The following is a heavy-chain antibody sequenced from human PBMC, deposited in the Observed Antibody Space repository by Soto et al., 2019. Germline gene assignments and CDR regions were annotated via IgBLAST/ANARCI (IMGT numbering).Heavy chain of an antibody. Sequence: GGSLRLSCAASGFTFSDYYMSWIRQAPGKGLEWVSYISSSGSTIYYADSVKGRFTISRDNAKNSLYLQMNSLRAEDTAVYYCARAEQSITMVRGVSLNGAFDIWGQGTMVTVSS. CDR1: GFTFSDYY. CDR3: ARAEQSITMVRGVSLNGAFDI. D-gene: IGHD3-10*01. V-gene: IGHV3-11*01. CDR2: ISSSGSTI. J-gene: IGHJ3*02.